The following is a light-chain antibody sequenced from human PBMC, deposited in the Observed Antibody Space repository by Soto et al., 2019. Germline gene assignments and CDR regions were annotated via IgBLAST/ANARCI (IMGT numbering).Light chain of an antibody. CDR1: QSVSSNY. Sequence: EIVFTQSPCTLSLSPGEKATLSCRASQSVSSNYLAWYQQKPGQAPRLLIYGASSRATGIPDRFSGSGSGTDFTLTISRLEPEDFAVYYCQQYGSSPMTFGQGTRLEIK. CDR3: QQYGSSPMT. J-gene: IGKJ5*01. CDR2: GAS. V-gene: IGKV3-20*01.